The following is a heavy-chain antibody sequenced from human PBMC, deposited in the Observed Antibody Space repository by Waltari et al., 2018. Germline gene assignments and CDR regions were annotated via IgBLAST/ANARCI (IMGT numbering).Heavy chain of an antibody. CDR2: MYYTGRV. V-gene: IGHV4-59*11. Sequence: QVHLQESGPGLVKPSETLSLTCTVSGGTITGHHWVWVRQPPGMGLELIGYMYYTGRVNFTPSFRSRITMSVDTSKNLFFLNLSSVTAADTAMYYCVRDRGGLTHFDWFLSVWGQGKMVLVSS. CDR1: GGTITGHH. J-gene: IGHJ3*01. CDR3: VRDRGGLTHFDWFLSV. D-gene: IGHD3-9*01.